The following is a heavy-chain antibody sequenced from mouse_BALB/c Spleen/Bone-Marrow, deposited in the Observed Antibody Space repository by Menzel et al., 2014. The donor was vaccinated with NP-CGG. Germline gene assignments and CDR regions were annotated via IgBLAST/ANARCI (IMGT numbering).Heavy chain of an antibody. V-gene: IGHV1-25*01. CDR2: INPYNGGT. D-gene: IGHD1-2*01. CDR1: GYSFTGYT. CDR3: ARLLSYYYAMDY. J-gene: IGHJ4*01. Sequence: VQLQQSGPELVKPGASMKISCKASGYSFTGYTMNWVKQSHGKNLEWIGLINPYNGGTNYNQQFKDKATLTVDRSSSTAYMELLSLTSEDSAVYYCARLLSYYYAMDYWGQGTSVTVSS.